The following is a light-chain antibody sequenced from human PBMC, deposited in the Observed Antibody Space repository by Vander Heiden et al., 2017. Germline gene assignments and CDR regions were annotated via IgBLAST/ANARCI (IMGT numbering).Light chain of an antibody. CDR3: QSADSSGAYVI. CDR1: TLPRQY. Sequence: SSELTQPPSMSVSPGQTATITCSGDTLPRQYGYWYQQKAGQAPVLLIYKDTGRPSGIPERFSGSISGTTVTLTISGVQAQDEADYYCQSADSSGAYVIFGGGTKLTVL. V-gene: IGLV3-25*03. CDR2: KDT. J-gene: IGLJ2*01.